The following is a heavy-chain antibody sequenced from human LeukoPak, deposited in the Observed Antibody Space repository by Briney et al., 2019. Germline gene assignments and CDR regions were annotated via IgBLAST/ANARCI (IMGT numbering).Heavy chain of an antibody. J-gene: IGHJ4*02. CDR1: GGSISSYY. Sequence: SETLSLTCTVSGGSISSYYWSWIRQPPGKGLEWIGYINYSGSTNYNPSLKSRVTMSVDTSKNQFSLKLSSVTAADTAMYYCARVIQGTTIDSWGQGTLVTVSS. V-gene: IGHV4-59*01. D-gene: IGHD5-24*01. CDR3: ARVIQGTTIDS. CDR2: INYSGST.